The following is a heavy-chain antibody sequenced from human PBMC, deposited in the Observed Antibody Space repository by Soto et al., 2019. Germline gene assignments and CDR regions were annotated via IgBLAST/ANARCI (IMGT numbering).Heavy chain of an antibody. D-gene: IGHD3-9*01. J-gene: IGHJ4*02. V-gene: IGHV1-2*02. Sequence: QVQLVQSGAEVKKPGASVKVSCEASGYSFIDYYIHWVRQAPGQGFEWMGRVSPKSGGTNYAQKFEGRVTMTWDTSLNTAYMKLSSLKSDDTAVYYCARPPGYISDWYYFDLWGQGTRVTVS. CDR2: VSPKSGGT. CDR3: ARPPGYISDWYYFDL. CDR1: GYSFIDYY.